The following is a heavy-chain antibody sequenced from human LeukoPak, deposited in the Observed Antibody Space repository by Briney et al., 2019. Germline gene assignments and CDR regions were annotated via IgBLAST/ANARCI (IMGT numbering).Heavy chain of an antibody. Sequence: TGGSLRLSCAASGFTFSSYDMSGVRQAPGKGLEWVSAISGSGGSTYYADSVKGRFTISRDNSKNTLYLQMNSLRAEDTAVYYCAKVFVRFQEAAYWGQRTLVTVSS. CDR1: GFTFSSYD. V-gene: IGHV3-23*01. D-gene: IGHD2-15*01. CDR2: ISGSGGST. J-gene: IGHJ4*02. CDR3: AKVFVRFQEAAY.